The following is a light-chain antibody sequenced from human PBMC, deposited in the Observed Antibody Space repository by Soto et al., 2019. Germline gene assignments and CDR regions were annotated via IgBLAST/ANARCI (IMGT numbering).Light chain of an antibody. CDR3: QQSYSTPGT. CDR2: AAS. CDR1: QSITGY. Sequence: DIQMTQSPSSLSASVGDRVTITCRTSQSITGYLNWYQRKPGKAPILLIYAASNLQTGVPSRFSGSESGTDFTLTISSLQPEDFATYYCQQSYSTPGTFGQGTRVDIK. V-gene: IGKV1-39*01. J-gene: IGKJ1*01.